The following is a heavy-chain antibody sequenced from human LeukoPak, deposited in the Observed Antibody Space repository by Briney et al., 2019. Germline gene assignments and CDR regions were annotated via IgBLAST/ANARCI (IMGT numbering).Heavy chain of an antibody. CDR2: ISSRVYGATT. CDR1: GSTVDYYG. V-gene: IGHV3-49*04. CDR3: TSGAGHIVGVQSTAFHM. Sequence: GRSLRLSCTTFGSTVDYYGLTWVRQAPRKGPEWVGFISSRVYGATTTYAASVKGRFLVSRDESKSIAYLQMNSLKTEDTDVYYYTSGAGHIVGVQSTAFHMWGRGTMVTVSS. J-gene: IGHJ3*02. D-gene: IGHD1-26*01.